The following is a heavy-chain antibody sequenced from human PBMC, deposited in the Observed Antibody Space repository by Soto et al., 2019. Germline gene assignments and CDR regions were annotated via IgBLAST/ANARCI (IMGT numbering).Heavy chain of an antibody. D-gene: IGHD2-15*01. CDR1: GYTFTSYG. CDR3: ARDRTGYCSGGSCYSRAFDI. V-gene: IGHV1-18*01. CDR2: ISAYNGNT. J-gene: IGHJ3*02. Sequence: QVQLVQSGAEVKKPGASVKVSCKASGYTFTSYGISWVRQAPGQGLEWMGWISAYNGNTNYAQKLQGRVTMTTNTSTSTAYMELRSLRSDDTAVYYCARDRTGYCSGGSCYSRAFDIWGQGTMVTVSS.